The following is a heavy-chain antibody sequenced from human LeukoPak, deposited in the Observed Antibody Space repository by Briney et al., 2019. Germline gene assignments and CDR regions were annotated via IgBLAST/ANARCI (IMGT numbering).Heavy chain of an antibody. J-gene: IGHJ4*02. Sequence: SETLSLTCAVSGYSISRGYYGGWIRQPPGKGLEWIGSIYHSGSIYYNPSLKSRVTISVDTSKNQCSLKLSSVTAADTAMYCCVRQIADGGDYWGQGTLVTVSS. CDR2: IYHSGSI. CDR3: VRQIADGGDY. CDR1: GYSISRGYY. V-gene: IGHV4-38-2*01. D-gene: IGHD6-13*01.